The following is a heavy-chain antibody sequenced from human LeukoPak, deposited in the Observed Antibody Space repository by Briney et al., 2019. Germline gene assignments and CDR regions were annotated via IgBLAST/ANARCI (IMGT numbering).Heavy chain of an antibody. D-gene: IGHD3-16*02. Sequence: SETLSLTCTVSGGSISSSSFYWSWIRQPPGKGLEWIGEINHSGSTNYNPSLKSRVTISVDTSKNQFSLKLSSVTAADTAVYYCARAGYVWGSYRPYFDYWGQGTLVTVSS. CDR3: ARAGYVWGSYRPYFDY. J-gene: IGHJ4*02. CDR1: GGSISSSSFY. CDR2: INHSGST. V-gene: IGHV4-39*07.